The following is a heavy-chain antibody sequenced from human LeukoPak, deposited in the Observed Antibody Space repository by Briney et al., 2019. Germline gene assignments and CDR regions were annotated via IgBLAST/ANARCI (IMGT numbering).Heavy chain of an antibody. CDR3: AREAVAGHYFDY. J-gene: IGHJ4*02. CDR2: IYYSGST. Sequence: SETLSLTCTVSGGSISSYYCSWIRQPPGKGLEWIGYIYYSGSTNYNPSLKSRVTISVDTSKNQFSLKLSSVTAADTAVYYCAREAVAGHYFDYWGQGTLVTVSS. V-gene: IGHV4-59*01. D-gene: IGHD6-19*01. CDR1: GGSISSYY.